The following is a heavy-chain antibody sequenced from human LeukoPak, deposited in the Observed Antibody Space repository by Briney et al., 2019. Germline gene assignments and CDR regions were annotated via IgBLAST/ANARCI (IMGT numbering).Heavy chain of an antibody. Sequence: TGGSLRLSCVASGFTFSTYWMHWVRQAPGKGLEWVSRLDRDGTTTSYADSVYGRFTISRDNAKSTLYLQMRSLRAEDTAVYYCVRDTENIGYDAFKFWGHGTLVTVSS. J-gene: IGHJ4*01. D-gene: IGHD2/OR15-2a*01. CDR1: GFTFSTYW. CDR3: VRDTENIGYDAFKF. V-gene: IGHV3-74*01. CDR2: LDRDGTTT.